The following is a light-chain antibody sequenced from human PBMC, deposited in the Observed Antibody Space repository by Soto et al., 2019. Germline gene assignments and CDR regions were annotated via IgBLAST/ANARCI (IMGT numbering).Light chain of an antibody. CDR2: GAS. Sequence: EIVLTQSPGTLSLSPGERATHSCRASQSVSSSYLAWYQQKPGQAPRLLIYGASSRATGSPDRFSGSGSGTDFTLTISRLEPEDFAVYYCQQYGSSRTFGQGTKVEIK. CDR3: QQYGSSRT. J-gene: IGKJ1*01. CDR1: QSVSSSY. V-gene: IGKV3-20*01.